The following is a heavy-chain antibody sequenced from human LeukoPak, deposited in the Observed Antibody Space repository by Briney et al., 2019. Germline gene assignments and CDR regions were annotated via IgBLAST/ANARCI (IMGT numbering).Heavy chain of an antibody. Sequence: PGGSLRLSCAASGFTFSSYSMNWVRQAPGKGLEWVSSISSSSYIYYADSVKGRFTISRDNAKNSLYLQMNSLRAEDTAVYYCARDKRGAGAFDIWGQGTMVTVSS. V-gene: IGHV3-21*01. CDR2: ISSSSYI. CDR1: GFTFSSYS. CDR3: ARDKRGAGAFDI. D-gene: IGHD1-26*01. J-gene: IGHJ3*02.